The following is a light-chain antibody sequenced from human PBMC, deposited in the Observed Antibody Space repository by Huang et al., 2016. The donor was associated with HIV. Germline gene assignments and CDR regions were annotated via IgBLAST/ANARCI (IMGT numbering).Light chain of an antibody. Sequence: DIQMTQSPSTLSACVGDRVTITCRASQSIISGLAWYQQKPGKAPKVLIYKASSLESGVPSRFSGSGSGTEFTLTINSLQPDDFATYYCQQYNSYPYTFGRGTKLEIK. CDR2: KAS. CDR3: QQYNSYPYT. J-gene: IGKJ2*01. CDR1: QSIISG. V-gene: IGKV1-5*03.